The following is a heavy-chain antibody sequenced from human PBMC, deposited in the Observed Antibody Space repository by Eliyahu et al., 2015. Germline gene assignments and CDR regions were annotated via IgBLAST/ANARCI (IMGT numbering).Heavy chain of an antibody. D-gene: IGHD6-19*01. CDR2: IDQRGTT. V-gene: IGHV4-34*01. CDR3: ARVASSGWNAFDT. CDR1: GGSSSGHY. Sequence: QVQLQQWGAGLLKPSETLSLTCAVYGGSSSGHYWSWIRQTPGKGLEWIGEIDQRGTTNYNPSLKSRVTISVDTSKNQFSLNLSSVTAADAAVFYCARVASSGWNAFDTWGQGTGVTVSS. J-gene: IGHJ3*02.